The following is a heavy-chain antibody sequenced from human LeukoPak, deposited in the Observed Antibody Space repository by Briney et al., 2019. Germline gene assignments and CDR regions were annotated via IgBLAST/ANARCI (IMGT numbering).Heavy chain of an antibody. CDR1: GFTFSTYA. D-gene: IGHD3-22*01. CDR3: AKGRGDSSYGT. V-gene: IGHV3-23*01. Sequence: HPGGSLRLSCAASGFTFSTYAMNWVRQASGKGLEWVSASGSGAKTYYADFVKGRFTISRDNSKNTLYLQMNSLRAEDTAVYYCAKGRGDSSYGTWGQGTLVTVSS. J-gene: IGHJ5*02. CDR2: SGSGAKT.